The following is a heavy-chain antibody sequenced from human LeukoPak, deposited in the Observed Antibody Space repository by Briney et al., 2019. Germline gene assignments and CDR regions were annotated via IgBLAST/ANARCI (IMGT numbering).Heavy chain of an antibody. Sequence: GGSLRLSCTASGFTFGDYAMSWVRQAPGKGLEWIGFIRTKAYGGTTEYAASVKGRFTISRDDSKSIAYLQMNSLKTEDTAVYHCTRGGPGDYWGQGTLVTVSS. CDR2: IRTKAYGGTT. CDR3: TRGGPGDY. J-gene: IGHJ4*02. V-gene: IGHV3-49*04. CDR1: GFTFGDYA. D-gene: IGHD3-10*01.